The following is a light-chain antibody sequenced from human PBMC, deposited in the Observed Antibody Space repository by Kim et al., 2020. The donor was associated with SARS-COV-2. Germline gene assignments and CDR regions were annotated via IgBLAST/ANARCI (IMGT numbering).Light chain of an antibody. CDR2: DAS. J-gene: IGKJ2*02. CDR1: QSISSW. CDR3: QQYNSYRT. V-gene: IGKV1-5*01. Sequence: LSASVEDRVTITCRASQSISSWLAWYQQKPGKAPKLLIYDASTLESGVPSRFSGSGSGTEFTLTISSLQPDDFATYYCQQYNSYRTFGQETKLEI.